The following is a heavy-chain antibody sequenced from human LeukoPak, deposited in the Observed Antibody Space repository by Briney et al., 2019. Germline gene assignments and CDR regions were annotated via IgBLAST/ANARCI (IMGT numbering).Heavy chain of an antibody. D-gene: IGHD5-18*01. Sequence: PGGSLRLSCTASGFTLGGHDMHWVGHTTGDGLEWVAAVSAGHHAFYAGSVKGRFTVSREDAKNSLYLQMNSLRAGDTAVYYCVREARGYHYTYFDYWGQGSLVTVSS. V-gene: IGHV3-13*01. CDR2: VSAGHHA. CDR1: GFTLGGHD. J-gene: IGHJ4*02. CDR3: VREARGYHYTYFDY.